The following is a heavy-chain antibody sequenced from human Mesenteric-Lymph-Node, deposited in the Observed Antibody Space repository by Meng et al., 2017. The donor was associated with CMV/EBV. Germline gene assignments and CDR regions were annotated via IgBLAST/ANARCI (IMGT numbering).Heavy chain of an antibody. CDR1: GYRFTRYW. J-gene: IGHJ4*02. Sequence: GGSLRLSCQGSGYRFTRYWIGWVRQKPGKGLEWMGIIDPSDSDIRYRPSFQGHVTLSADRSINTAYLQWNSLKASDTATYFCVRREPMATYFDLWGQGALVTVSS. V-gene: IGHV5-51*01. CDR2: IDPSDSDI. D-gene: IGHD1-14*01. CDR3: VRREPMATYFDL.